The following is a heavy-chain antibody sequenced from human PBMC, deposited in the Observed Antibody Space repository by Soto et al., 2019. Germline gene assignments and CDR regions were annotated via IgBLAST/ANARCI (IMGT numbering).Heavy chain of an antibody. CDR2: MSGNSDRR. Sequence: EVQLLESGGGLIQPGGSLRLSCAASGFTFSSYAMSWVRQGPGKGLEWVSGMSGNSDRRYYADSVKGRFTISRDNSKNTLYLQMNSLRVGDTALYYCAKFTVNSGGGEFVVWGIGTMVTVSS. CDR3: AKFTVNSGGGEFVV. D-gene: IGHD3-10*01. CDR1: GFTFSSYA. J-gene: IGHJ3*01. V-gene: IGHV3-23*01.